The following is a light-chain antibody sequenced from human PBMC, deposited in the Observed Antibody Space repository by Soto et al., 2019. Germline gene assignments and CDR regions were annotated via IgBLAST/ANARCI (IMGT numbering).Light chain of an antibody. J-gene: IGLJ2*01. Sequence: QSVLTQPPSVSGAPGQRVTLSCTGTSSNIGAGFDVHWYQQLPGAAPKLLIFTNSHRPSGVPDRFSGSKSGTSASLAITGLQAEDEADYYCQSYDSTHVIFGGGTKLTVL. CDR1: SSNIGAGFD. CDR3: QSYDSTHVI. CDR2: TNS. V-gene: IGLV1-40*01.